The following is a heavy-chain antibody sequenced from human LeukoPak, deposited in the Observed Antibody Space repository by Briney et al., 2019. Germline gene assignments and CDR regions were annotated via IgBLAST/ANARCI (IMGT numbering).Heavy chain of an antibody. CDR3: VRGPYALF. Sequence: PGGSLRLSCAASGFTFSDYWLSWVRQAPGKGLEWVANIKQDGTEKNYVDSVKGRFTISRDNARSSLYLQMNSLRAEDTAVYYCVRGPYALFWGQGTLVSVSS. J-gene: IGHJ4*02. CDR2: IKQDGTEK. CDR1: GFTFSDYW. D-gene: IGHD2-2*01. V-gene: IGHV3-7*01.